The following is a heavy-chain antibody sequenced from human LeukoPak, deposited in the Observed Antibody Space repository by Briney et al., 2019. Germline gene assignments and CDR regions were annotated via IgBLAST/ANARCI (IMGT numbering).Heavy chain of an antibody. Sequence: GGSLRLSCAASGFTFSNYGMHGVRQAPGKGLEWVAVIWYDGSNKFHADSVKGRFTISRDNSKNTVYLQMNSLRAEDTAVYYCARERLSGIAAFDYWGQGTLVTVSS. D-gene: IGHD6-13*01. CDR3: ARERLSGIAAFDY. CDR2: IWYDGSNK. V-gene: IGHV3-33*01. CDR1: GFTFSNYG. J-gene: IGHJ4*02.